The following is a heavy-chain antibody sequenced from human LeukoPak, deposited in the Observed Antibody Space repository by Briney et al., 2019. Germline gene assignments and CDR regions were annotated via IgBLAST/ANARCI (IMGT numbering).Heavy chain of an antibody. V-gene: IGHV1-3*03. D-gene: IGHD6-13*01. CDR1: GYTFTSYA. Sequence: ASVKVSCKASGYTFTSYAMHWVRQAPGQRLEWMGWINAGNGNTKYSQEFQGRVTITRDTSASTAYMELSSLRSEDMAVYYCARANPLSSWPDYFDYWGQGTLVTVSS. CDR3: ARANPLSSWPDYFDY. J-gene: IGHJ4*02. CDR2: INAGNGNT.